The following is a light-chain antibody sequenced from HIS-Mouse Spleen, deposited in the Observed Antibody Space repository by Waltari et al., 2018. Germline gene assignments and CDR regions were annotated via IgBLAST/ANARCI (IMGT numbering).Light chain of an antibody. V-gene: IGLV2-14*03. Sequence: QSALTQPASVSGSPGQSITISCPGPSSAVGGYHYFSWYQQHPGKAPKLMIYDVSNRPSGVSNRFSGSKSGNTASLTISGLQAEDEADYYCSSYTSSSFNVVFGGGTKLTVL. CDR3: SSYTSSSFNVV. J-gene: IGLJ2*01. CDR2: DVS. CDR1: SSAVGGYHY.